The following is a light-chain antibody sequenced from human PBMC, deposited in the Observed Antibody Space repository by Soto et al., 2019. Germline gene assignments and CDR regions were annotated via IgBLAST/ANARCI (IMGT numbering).Light chain of an antibody. V-gene: IGKV3-20*01. CDR2: GAS. CDR3: QQCGRSHPNYT. CDR1: QSVSSSF. J-gene: IGKJ2*01. Sequence: IVLTQSPGTLSLSPGERATLSCRASQSVSSSFLAWYQQKPGQAPMLLIYGASNRDTDIPDRFSGSGSGTDLTLTISRLEPEDFEVYYCQQCGRSHPNYTFGQGTKLEIK.